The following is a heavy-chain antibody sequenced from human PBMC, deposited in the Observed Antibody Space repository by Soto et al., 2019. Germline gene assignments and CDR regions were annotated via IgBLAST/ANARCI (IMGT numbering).Heavy chain of an antibody. V-gene: IGHV5-51*01. CDR1: GYKVSTWHNFTSYW. CDR2: IYPGDSDT. CDR3: ARHRHVGAQRDYYYGMDV. J-gene: IGHJ6*02. Sequence: GESLKISCMGSGYKVSTWHNFTSYWIAWVRQMPGEGLEWMGIIYPGDSDTRYSPSFQGQVTISADKSINSVYLQWSSLKASDTAMYYCARHRHVGAQRDYYYGMDVWGQGTTVTVSS. D-gene: IGHD1-26*01.